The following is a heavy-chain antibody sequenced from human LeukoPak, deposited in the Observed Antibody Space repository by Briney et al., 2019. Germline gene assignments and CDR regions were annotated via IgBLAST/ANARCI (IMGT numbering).Heavy chain of an antibody. V-gene: IGHV3-21*01. J-gene: IGHJ4*02. CDR2: ITATSLHI. CDR3: AREWKLALRPVDY. CDR1: GFTFSSYG. D-gene: IGHD1-1*01. Sequence: GRSLRLSCAASGFTFSSYGMHWVRQAPGKGLEWVSAITATSLHIYYADSVKGRFTISRDNAKNSLYLQMNSLRAEDTAVYYCAREWKLALRPVDYWGQGTLVTVSS.